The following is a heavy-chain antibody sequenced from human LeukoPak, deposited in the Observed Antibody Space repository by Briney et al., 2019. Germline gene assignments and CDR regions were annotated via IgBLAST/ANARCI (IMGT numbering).Heavy chain of an antibody. V-gene: IGHV1-3*01. J-gene: IGHJ6*02. CDR3: ARDQPPYYDILTGHQTYYYYGMDV. D-gene: IGHD3-9*01. CDR1: GYTFTSYA. Sequence: ASVNVSCKASGYTFTSYAMHWVRQAPGQRPEWMGWINAGNANTKYSQKFQGRVTITRDTSASTGYMELSSLSSGDTAVYYCARDQPPYYDILTGHQTYYYYGMDVWGQGTTVTVSS. CDR2: INAGNANT.